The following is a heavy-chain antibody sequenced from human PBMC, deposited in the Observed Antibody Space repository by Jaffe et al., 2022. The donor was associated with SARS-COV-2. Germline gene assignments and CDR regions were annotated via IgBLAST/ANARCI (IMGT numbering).Heavy chain of an antibody. CDR3: ARGGVLPLPPKHYYYYGMDV. V-gene: IGHV1-18*01. CDR1: GYTFTSYG. CDR2: IGTNNGNT. D-gene: IGHD2-15*01. Sequence: QVQLVQSGAEMKKPGASLRVSCQASGYTFTSYGISWVRQVPGQGLEWMAWIGTNNGNTYYAQNFQDRVTLTTDTSTTTAYMELRSLRSDDTAVYYCARGGVLPLPPKHYYYYGMDVWGQGTTVTVSS. J-gene: IGHJ6*02.